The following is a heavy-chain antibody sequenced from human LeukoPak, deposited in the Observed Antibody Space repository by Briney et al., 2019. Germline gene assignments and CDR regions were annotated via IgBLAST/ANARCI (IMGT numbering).Heavy chain of an antibody. CDR1: GITFSRFW. CDR3: AREGY. CDR2: ISYDGSNK. V-gene: IGHV3-30*03. Sequence: GGSLRLPCAASGITFSRFWMSWVRQAPGKGLEWVAVISYDGSNKYYADSVKGRFTISRDNSKNTLYLQMNSLRAEDTAVYYCAREGYWGQGTLVTVSS. J-gene: IGHJ4*02.